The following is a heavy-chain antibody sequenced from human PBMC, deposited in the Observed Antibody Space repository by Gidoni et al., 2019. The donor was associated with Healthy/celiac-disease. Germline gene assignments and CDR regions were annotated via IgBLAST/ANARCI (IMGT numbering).Heavy chain of an antibody. CDR1: GFTCSNAW. V-gene: IGHV3-15*01. J-gene: IGHJ6*02. CDR2: IKSKTDGGTT. Sequence: EVQLVESGGGLVKPGGSLRLSCEASGFTCSNAWMSWVRQAPGKGLGWVGRIKSKTDGGTTDYAAPVKGRFTISRDDSKNTLYLQMNSLKTEDTAVYYCTTDGIYYYYGMDVWGQGTTVTVSS. CDR3: TTDGIYYYYGMDV.